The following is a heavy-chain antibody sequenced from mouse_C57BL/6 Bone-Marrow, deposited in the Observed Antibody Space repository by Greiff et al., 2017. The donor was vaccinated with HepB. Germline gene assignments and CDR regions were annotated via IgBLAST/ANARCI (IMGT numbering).Heavy chain of an antibody. CDR3: TGGGVSLGY. CDR2: IDPENGDT. CDR1: GFNIKDDY. Sequence: EVKVEESGAELVRPGASVKLSCTASGFNIKDDYMHWVKQRPEQGLEWIGWIDPENGDTEYASKFQGKATITADTSSNTAYLQLSSLTSEDTAVYYCTGGGVSLGYWGQGTTLTVSS. J-gene: IGHJ2*01. V-gene: IGHV14-4*01. D-gene: IGHD4-1*01.